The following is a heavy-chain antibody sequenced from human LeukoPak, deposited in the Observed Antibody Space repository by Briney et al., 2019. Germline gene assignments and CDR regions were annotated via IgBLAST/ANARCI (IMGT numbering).Heavy chain of an antibody. V-gene: IGHV3-23*01. CDR2: ISVSGGST. Sequence: GGSLRLSCAASGFIFSNNYMSWVRQAPGKGLEWVSVISVSGGSTYYADSVKGRFTISRDNSKNTLYLQMDSLRAEDTAVHFCAKQSAGSSTWYSLHFDYWGQGTLVTVSS. CDR1: GFIFSNNY. J-gene: IGHJ4*02. D-gene: IGHD2-2*01. CDR3: AKQSAGSSTWYSLHFDY.